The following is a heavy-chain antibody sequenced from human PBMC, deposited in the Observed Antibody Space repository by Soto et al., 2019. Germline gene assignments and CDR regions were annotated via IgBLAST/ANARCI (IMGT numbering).Heavy chain of an antibody. D-gene: IGHD6-19*01. CDR2: ISYDGSNK. Sequence: QVQLVESGGGVVQPGRSMRLSCAASGFTFSSYGMHWVRQAPGKGLEWVAVISYDGSNKYYADSVKGRFTISRDNSKNTLHLQMNSLRAEDTVVYYGAGLYSSGWKPRGSYGRFVGGKGTTVTAPS. CDR1: GFTFSSYG. CDR3: AGLYSSGWKPRGSYGRFV. J-gene: IGHJ6*04. V-gene: IGHV3-30*03.